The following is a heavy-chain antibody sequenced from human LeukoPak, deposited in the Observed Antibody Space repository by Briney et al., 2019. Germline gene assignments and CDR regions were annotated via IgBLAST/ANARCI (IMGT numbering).Heavy chain of an antibody. CDR2: FVPEDDGT. J-gene: IGHJ4*02. CDR1: GSTLTEFS. V-gene: IGHV1-24*01. CDR3: ATIAPGDLFDS. D-gene: IGHD7-27*01. Sequence: GASVKVSCTVSGSTLTEFSIHWVRQAPGKGLEWMGGFVPEDDGTIYAQSFQGRVTMTEDTSTDTAYMELSSLRSEDTAMYYCATIAPGDLFDSWGQGTLVTVSS.